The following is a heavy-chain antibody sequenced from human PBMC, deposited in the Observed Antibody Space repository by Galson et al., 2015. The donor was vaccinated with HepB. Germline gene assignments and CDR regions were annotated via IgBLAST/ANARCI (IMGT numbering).Heavy chain of an antibody. CDR3: ARDRASEEGDFLRAEYFQH. J-gene: IGHJ1*01. D-gene: IGHD2-21*02. CDR1: GFTFSSSV. V-gene: IGHV3-23*01. Sequence: SLRLSCAASGFTFSSSVMSWVRQAPGKGLEWVSSIWGTSNSIYYGDSVKGRFIVSRDNSKNTVYLQMGSLRVEDMAVYYCARDRASEEGDFLRAEYFQHWGQGTLVTVSS. CDR2: IWGTSNSI.